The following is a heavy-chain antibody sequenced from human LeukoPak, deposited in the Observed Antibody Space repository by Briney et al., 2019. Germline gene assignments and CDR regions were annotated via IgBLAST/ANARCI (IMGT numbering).Heavy chain of an antibody. D-gene: IGHD1-26*01. CDR1: GGSISSSSYY. V-gene: IGHV4-39*07. CDR2: IYYSGST. J-gene: IGHJ4*02. CDR3: ARPYSGSYGPLDY. Sequence: KTSETLSLTCTVSGGSISSSSYYWGWIRQPPGKGLEWIGSIYYSGSTYYNPSLKSRVTISVDTSKNQFSLKLSSVTAADTAVYYCARPYSGSYGPLDYWGQGTLVTVSS.